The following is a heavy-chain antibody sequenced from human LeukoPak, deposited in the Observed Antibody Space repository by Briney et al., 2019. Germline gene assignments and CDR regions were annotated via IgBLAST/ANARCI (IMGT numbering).Heavy chain of an antibody. J-gene: IGHJ3*02. CDR3: ARDGIAARGAFDI. Sequence: GGSLRLSCAASGFTFSSYWMSWVRQAPGKGLEWVANIKQDGSEKYYVDSVKGRFTISRDNAKNSLYLQMNSLRAEDTAVYYCARDGIAARGAFDIWGQGTMVTVSS. V-gene: IGHV3-7*01. CDR2: IKQDGSEK. CDR1: GFTFSSYW. D-gene: IGHD6-6*01.